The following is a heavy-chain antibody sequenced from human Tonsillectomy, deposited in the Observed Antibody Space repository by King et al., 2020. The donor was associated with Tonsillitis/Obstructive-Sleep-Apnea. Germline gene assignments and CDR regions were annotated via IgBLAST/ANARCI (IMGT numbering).Heavy chain of an antibody. J-gene: IGHJ4*02. Sequence: VQLVESGGGVEQPGGSLRLSCAASGYTFSSYEMNWVRQAPGKGLEWGSYISSSGRTIYYAESVKGRFTNSRDNAKNSLYLQMNSLRAEDTAVYYCASLGIAARPGYWGQGTLVTVSS. CDR2: ISSSGRTI. CDR1: GYTFSSYE. V-gene: IGHV3-48*03. CDR3: ASLGIAARPGY. D-gene: IGHD6-6*01.